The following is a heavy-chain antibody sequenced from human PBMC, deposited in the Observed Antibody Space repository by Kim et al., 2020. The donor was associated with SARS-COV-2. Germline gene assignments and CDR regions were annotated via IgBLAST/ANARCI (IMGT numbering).Heavy chain of an antibody. D-gene: IGHD2-15*01. Sequence: GGSLRLSCAASGFTFSSYGMHWVRQAPGKGLEWVAVIWYDGSNKYYADSVKGRFTISRDNSKNTLYLQMNSLRAEDTAVYYCARDLPYCSGGSCYSWGLDYWGQGTLVTVSS. CDR1: GFTFSSYG. J-gene: IGHJ4*02. CDR3: ARDLPYCSGGSCYSWGLDY. V-gene: IGHV3-33*01. CDR2: IWYDGSNK.